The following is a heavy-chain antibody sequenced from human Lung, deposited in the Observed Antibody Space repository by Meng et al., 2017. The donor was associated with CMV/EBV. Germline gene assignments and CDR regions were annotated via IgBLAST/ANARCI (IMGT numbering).Heavy chain of an antibody. V-gene: IGHV4-59*12. CDR3: AKGGGSWFGP. Sequence: GSLRLSCTVSGASMSSDYWSWIRQSPGKGLEWVASVYHMGNTNYNPSLKSRATISLDTSKSQFSLKLISVTGADTAIYYCAKGGGSWFGPWSRGKVVIVSS. D-gene: IGHD3-16*01. CDR2: VYHMGNT. J-gene: IGHJ5*02. CDR1: GASMSSDY.